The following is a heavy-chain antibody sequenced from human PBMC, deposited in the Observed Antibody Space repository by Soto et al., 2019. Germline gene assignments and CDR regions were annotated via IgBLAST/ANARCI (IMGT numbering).Heavy chain of an antibody. J-gene: IGHJ6*02. D-gene: IGHD1-1*01. CDR3: ACRDCYNWKYYYGMDV. CDR2: IKQDGSEK. Sequence: GGSLRLSCAASGFTFSSYWMSWLRQAPGKGLEWVANIKQDGSEKYYVDSVKGRFTISRANAKNSLYLQMNSLGAEDTAVYCCACRDCYNWKYYYGMDVWGQGTTVTVSS. CDR1: GFTFSSYW. V-gene: IGHV3-7*01.